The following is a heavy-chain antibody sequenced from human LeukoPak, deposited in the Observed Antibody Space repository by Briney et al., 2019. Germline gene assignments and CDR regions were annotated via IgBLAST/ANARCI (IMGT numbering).Heavy chain of an antibody. CDR2: IHSSGST. D-gene: IGHD3-10*01. CDR1: GGSIRRYL. Sequence: PSETLSLTRIGSGGSIRRYLWSWIRQPAGKGLEWIGRIHSSGSTNYSPSLKSRVTMLLDTSKNQFSLELSSVTAADTAVYYCAREAVHYGSGSLDYWGQGTLVTVSS. CDR3: AREAVHYGSGSLDY. J-gene: IGHJ4*02. V-gene: IGHV4-4*07.